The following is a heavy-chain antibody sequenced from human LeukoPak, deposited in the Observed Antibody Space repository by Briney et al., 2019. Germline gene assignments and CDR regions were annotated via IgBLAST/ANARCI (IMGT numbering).Heavy chain of an antibody. CDR3: ARGGGGYGDYTP. J-gene: IGHJ5*02. CDR1: GYTFTSNY. Sequence: ASVKVSCKASGYTFTSNYMHWVRQAPGQGLEWMGIINPSGGSTSYAQKFQGRVTMTRDTSTSTVYMELSSLRSGDTAVYYCARGGGGYGDYTPWGQGTLVTVSS. D-gene: IGHD4-17*01. CDR2: INPSGGST. V-gene: IGHV1-46*01.